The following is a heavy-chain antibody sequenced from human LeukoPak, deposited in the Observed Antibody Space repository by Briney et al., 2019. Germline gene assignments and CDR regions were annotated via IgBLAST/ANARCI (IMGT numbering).Heavy chain of an antibody. D-gene: IGHD3-22*01. CDR2: IKQDGSEK. V-gene: IGHV3-7*04. J-gene: IGHJ4*02. CDR3: ARGEYYYDGGY. CDR1: GFTFSSHW. Sequence: GGSLRLSCAASGFTFSSHWMSWVRQAPGKGLEWVANIKQDGSEKYYVDSVKGRFTISRDNAKNSLFLQMNSLRAEDTAVYYCARGEYYYDGGYWGQGTLVTVSS.